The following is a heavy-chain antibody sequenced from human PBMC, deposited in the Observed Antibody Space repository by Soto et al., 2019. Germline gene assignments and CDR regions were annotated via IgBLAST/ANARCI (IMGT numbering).Heavy chain of an antibody. Sequence: EVQLVESGGGLVQPGRSLRLSCAASGFTFDDYAMHWVRQAPGKGLEWVSGIRWNSGSIGYADSVKGRFPISRDNAKNSLYLQMNSLRAEDTALYYCAIDMRLELRCSRFDPWGQGTLVTVSS. V-gene: IGHV3-9*01. D-gene: IGHD1-7*01. J-gene: IGHJ5*02. CDR3: AIDMRLELRCSRFDP. CDR1: GFTFDDYA. CDR2: IRWNSGSI.